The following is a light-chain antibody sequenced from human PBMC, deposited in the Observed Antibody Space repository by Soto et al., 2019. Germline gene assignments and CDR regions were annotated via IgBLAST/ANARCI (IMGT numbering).Light chain of an antibody. J-gene: IGKJ4*01. Sequence: DIQVTQSPSSLSASVGDRVTITCRASQSIGTYLNWYHQKPGKAPQLLIYGASTLQSGVPSRFSASGSGTEFTLTISSLQPEDFATYYCQQFNNYPLTFGGGTKVDIK. CDR1: QSIGTY. CDR3: QQFNNYPLT. CDR2: GAS. V-gene: IGKV1-9*01.